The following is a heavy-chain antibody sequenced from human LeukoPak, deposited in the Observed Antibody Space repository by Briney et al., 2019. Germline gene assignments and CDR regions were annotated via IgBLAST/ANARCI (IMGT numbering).Heavy chain of an antibody. J-gene: IGHJ6*03. Sequence: PGGSLRLSCAASGFDFSFTWMSWVRQAPGKGLELVGRIKSKTDGGTTDYAAPVKGRFTISRDDSKNTLYLQMNSLKTEDTAVYYCTTTIPLRLGELSLALTTRYMDVWGKGTTVTVSS. D-gene: IGHD3-16*02. CDR2: IKSKTDGGTT. CDR1: GFDFSFTW. CDR3: TTTIPLRLGELSLALTTRYMDV. V-gene: IGHV3-15*01.